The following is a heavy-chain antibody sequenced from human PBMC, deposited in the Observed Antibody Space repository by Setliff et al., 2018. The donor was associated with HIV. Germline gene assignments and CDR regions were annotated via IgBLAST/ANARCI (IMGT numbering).Heavy chain of an antibody. CDR2: VGCWGTCT. Sequence: GGSLRLSCAGSGFTVNSGAMNWVRQAPGKGLEWVSTVGCWGTCTYFADSVKGRFTISADTSKNTLYLRMTRLSAEDTAVYYCARDLDPYFAMAVWGQGTTVTVSS. V-gene: IGHV3-23*01. CDR1: GFTVNSGA. J-gene: IGHJ6*02. CDR3: ARDLDPYFAMAV.